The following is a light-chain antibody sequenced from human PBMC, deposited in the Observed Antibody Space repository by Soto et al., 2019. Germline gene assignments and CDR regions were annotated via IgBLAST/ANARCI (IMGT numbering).Light chain of an antibody. V-gene: IGKV1-5*03. CDR2: KAS. CDR3: QQYNSPWT. Sequence: DIQMTQSPSTLSASVGDRVTITCRASQSISSWLAWYQQKPGKAPKLLIYKASSLESGVPSRFSGSGSGTESTLTISSLQPDDFATYYCQQYNSPWTFGQGTKV. CDR1: QSISSW. J-gene: IGKJ1*01.